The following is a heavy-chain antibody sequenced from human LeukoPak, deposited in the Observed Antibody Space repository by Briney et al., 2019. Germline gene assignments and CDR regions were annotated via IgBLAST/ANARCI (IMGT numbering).Heavy chain of an antibody. J-gene: IGHJ4*02. CDR2: IYYSGST. V-gene: IGHV4-30-4*01. Sequence: MPSETLSLTCTVSGGSISSGDYYWSWIRQPPGKGLEWTGYIYYSGSTYYNPSLKSRVTISVDTSKNQFSLKLSSVTAADTAVYYCARDLLNEGNHLDYWGQGTLVTVSS. D-gene: IGHD4-23*01. CDR1: GGSISSGDYY. CDR3: ARDLLNEGNHLDY.